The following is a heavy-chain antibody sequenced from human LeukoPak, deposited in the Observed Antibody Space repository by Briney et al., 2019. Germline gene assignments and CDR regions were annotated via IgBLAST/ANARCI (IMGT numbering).Heavy chain of an antibody. CDR2: IYYSGST. CDR1: GGSISSYY. V-gene: IGHV4-59*08. D-gene: IGHD1-7*01. Sequence: SETLSLTCTVSGGSISSYYWSWIRQPPGKGLEWIGYIYYSGSTNYNPSLKSRVTISVDTSKNQFSLKLSSVTAADTAVYYCARRYNWNYVGYFDYWGQGTLVTVSS. J-gene: IGHJ4*02. CDR3: ARRYNWNYVGYFDY.